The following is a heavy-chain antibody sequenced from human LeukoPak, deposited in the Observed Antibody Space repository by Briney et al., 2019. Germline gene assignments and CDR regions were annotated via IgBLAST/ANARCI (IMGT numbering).Heavy chain of an antibody. Sequence: ASVKVSCKASGYTFTSYYMHWVRQAPGQGLECMGIINPSGGSTSYAQKFQGRVTMTRDTSTSTVYMELSSLRSEDTAVYYCARDVTMVRGVIIRWPRAEYFQHWGQGTLVTVSS. CDR1: GYTFTSYY. J-gene: IGHJ1*01. V-gene: IGHV1-46*01. CDR3: ARDVTMVRGVIIRWPRAEYFQH. CDR2: INPSGGST. D-gene: IGHD3-10*01.